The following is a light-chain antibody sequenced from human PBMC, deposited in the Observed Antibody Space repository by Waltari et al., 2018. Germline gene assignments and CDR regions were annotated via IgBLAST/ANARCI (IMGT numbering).Light chain of an antibody. CDR3: YSYADTFTWV. CDR1: SSDICGYNY. Sequence: QSALTQPRPVSGSPGQSVTISCTGTSSDICGYNYVSWYQQHPGKAPNLIIYDVTKRPSGVPDRFSASKSGNTASLTIAGLQADDEADYYCYSYADTFTWVFGGGTKLTVL. J-gene: IGLJ3*02. V-gene: IGLV2-11*01. CDR2: DVT.